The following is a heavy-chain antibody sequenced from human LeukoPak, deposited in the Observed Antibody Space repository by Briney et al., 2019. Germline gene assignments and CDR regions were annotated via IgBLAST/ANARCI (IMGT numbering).Heavy chain of an antibody. V-gene: IGHV3-11*04. CDR3: ARGRYCSSTSCYTPKGDWFDP. CDR2: ISSSGSTI. Sequence: GGSLRLSCAASGFTFSDYYMSWNRQAPGKGLEWVSYISSSGSTIYYADSVKGRFTISRDNAKNSLYPQMNSLRAEDTAVYYCARGRYCSSTSCYTPKGDWFDPWGQGTLVTVSS. CDR1: GFTFSDYY. J-gene: IGHJ5*02. D-gene: IGHD2-2*02.